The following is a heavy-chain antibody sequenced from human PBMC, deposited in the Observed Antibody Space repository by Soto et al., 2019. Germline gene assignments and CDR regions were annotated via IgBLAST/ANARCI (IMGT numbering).Heavy chain of an antibody. V-gene: IGHV4-34*01. CDR3: ARSRGNYDFWINPPYGMDV. J-gene: IGHJ6*02. CDR2: INHSGST. D-gene: IGHD3-3*01. Sequence: SETLSLTCAVYGGSFSGYYWSWIRQPPGKGLEWIGEINHSGSTNYNPSLKSRVPISVDTSKNQFSLKLSSVTAADTAVYYCARSRGNYDFWINPPYGMDVWGQGTTVTVSS. CDR1: GGSFSGYY.